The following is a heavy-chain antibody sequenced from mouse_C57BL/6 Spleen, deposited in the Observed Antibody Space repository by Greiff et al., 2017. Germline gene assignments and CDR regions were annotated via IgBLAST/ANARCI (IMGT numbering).Heavy chain of an antibody. CDR3: ARYGYDPYWYFDV. CDR1: GFTFSDYY. D-gene: IGHD2-2*01. V-gene: IGHV5-16*01. Sequence: EVKLVESEGGLVQPGSSMKLSCTASGFTFSDYYMAWVRQVPEKGLEWVANINYDGSSTYYLDSLKSRFIISRDNAKNILYLQMSSLKSEDTATYYCARYGYDPYWYFDVWGTGTTVTVSS. CDR2: INYDGSST. J-gene: IGHJ1*03.